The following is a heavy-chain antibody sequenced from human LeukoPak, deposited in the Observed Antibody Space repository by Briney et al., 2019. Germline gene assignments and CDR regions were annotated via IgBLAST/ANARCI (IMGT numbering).Heavy chain of an antibody. V-gene: IGHV3-33*01. CDR2: IWYDGSNK. D-gene: IGHD4-17*01. CDR1: GFAFSSYG. Sequence: SGGSLRLSCAASGFAFSSYGMHWVRQAPVKGLEWVAVIWYDGSNKYYADSVKGRFTISRDNSKNTLYLQMNSLRAEDTAVYYCARGSGDYPPGWYFDYWGQGTLVTVSS. J-gene: IGHJ4*02. CDR3: ARGSGDYPPGWYFDY.